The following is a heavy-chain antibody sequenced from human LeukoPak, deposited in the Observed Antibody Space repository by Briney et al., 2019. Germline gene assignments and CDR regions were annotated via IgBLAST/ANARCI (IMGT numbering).Heavy chain of an antibody. V-gene: IGHV1-2*02. J-gene: IGHJ5*02. CDR3: ARSLIIPTAVTNWLDP. D-gene: IGHD6-13*01. CDR2: IIPNTGGT. CDR1: GYTFTGYY. Sequence: ASVRVSCEASGYTFTGYYIHWVRQAPGQGLEWMGWIIPNTGGTNYAQKFQGRVTMTRDTSISTAYMELTNLGSDDTAVYFCARSLIIPTAVTNWLDPWGPGTLVTVSS.